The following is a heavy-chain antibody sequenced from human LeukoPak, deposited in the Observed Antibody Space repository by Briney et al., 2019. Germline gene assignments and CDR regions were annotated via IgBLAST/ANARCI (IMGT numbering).Heavy chain of an antibody. CDR3: ARDPIVDYSGRYYYMDV. J-gene: IGHJ6*03. Sequence: PGRSLGLSCAASGFTFSSYGMHWVRQAPGKGLEWVAVIWYDGSNKYYADSVKGRFTISRDNSKNTLYLQMNSQRAEDTAVYYCARDPIVDYSGRYYYMDVWGKGTTVTVSS. CDR1: GFTFSSYG. CDR2: IWYDGSNK. D-gene: IGHD4-11*01. V-gene: IGHV3-33*01.